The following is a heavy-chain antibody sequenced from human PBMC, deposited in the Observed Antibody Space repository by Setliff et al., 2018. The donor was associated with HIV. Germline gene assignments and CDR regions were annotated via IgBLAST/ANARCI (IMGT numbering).Heavy chain of an antibody. CDR2: IHYSRGS. J-gene: IGHJ4*02. CDR3: ARRYHDASGFYNS. V-gene: IGHV4-39*02. CDR1: GDSISTDY. Sequence: SETLSLTCTVSGDSISTDYWTWLRQPPGKGLEWIGNIHYSRGSSYNASLKSRVTISLDTSKNHFSLKLSSVAAADTAVYCCARRYHDASGFYNSWGQGVLVTVSS. D-gene: IGHD1-1*01.